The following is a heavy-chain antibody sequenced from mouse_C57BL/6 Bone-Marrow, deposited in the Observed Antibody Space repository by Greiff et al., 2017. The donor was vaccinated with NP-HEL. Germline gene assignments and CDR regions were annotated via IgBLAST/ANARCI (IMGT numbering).Heavy chain of an antibody. CDR2: ISDGGSYT. CDR1: GFTFSSYA. CDR3: AGDFPIYYDYDVGFAY. J-gene: IGHJ3*01. D-gene: IGHD2-4*01. V-gene: IGHV5-4*01. Sequence: EVMLVESGGGLVKPGGSLKLSCAASGFTFSSYAMSWVRQTPEKRLEWVATISDGGSYTYYPDNVKGRFTISRDTAKNNLYLQMSHLRSEDTAMYYCAGDFPIYYDYDVGFAYWGQGTLVTVSA.